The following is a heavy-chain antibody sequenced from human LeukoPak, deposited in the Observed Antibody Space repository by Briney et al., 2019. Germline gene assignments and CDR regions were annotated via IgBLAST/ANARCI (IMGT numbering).Heavy chain of an antibody. CDR1: GYTFTGYY. J-gene: IGHJ6*03. CDR3: ARSTPPKSYPFYYYMDV. CDR2: INPSSGGA. V-gene: IGHV1-2*02. Sequence: ASVKVSCKASGYTFTGYYMHWVRQAPGQGLEWMGWINPSSGGAKYAQNFQGRVIMTTDTSISTAYMELSSLRSDDTAVYYCARSTPPKSYPFYYYMDVGGRGPRFPVS.